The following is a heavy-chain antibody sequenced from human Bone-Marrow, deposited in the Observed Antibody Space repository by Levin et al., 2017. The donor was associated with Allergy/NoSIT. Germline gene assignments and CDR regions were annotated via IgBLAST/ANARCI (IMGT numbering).Heavy chain of an antibody. CDR3: AKEGLAVAGYYFDS. Sequence: GESLKISCAASGFTFSSYAMSWVRRAPGKGLEWVSSISGSGTITHYAESVKGWFTISRDISKNMLHLQMNSLRAEDTAIYFCAKEGLAVAGYYFDSWGQGTLVTVSS. V-gene: IGHV3-23*01. D-gene: IGHD6-19*01. CDR1: GFTFSSYA. J-gene: IGHJ4*02. CDR2: ISGSGTIT.